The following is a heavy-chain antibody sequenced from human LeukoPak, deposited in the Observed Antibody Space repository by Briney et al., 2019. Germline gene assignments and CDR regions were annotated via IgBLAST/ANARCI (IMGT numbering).Heavy chain of an antibody. CDR3: AKFSWGKGLDY. CDR1: GFTFSSYW. J-gene: IGHJ4*02. D-gene: IGHD3-16*01. Sequence: PEGSLRLSCAASGFTFSSYWMSWVRQAPGKGLEWVANIKQDGSEKYYVDSVKGRFTISRDNAKNSLYLQMNSLRAEDTAVYYCAKFSWGKGLDYWGQGTLVTVSS. CDR2: IKQDGSEK. V-gene: IGHV3-7*01.